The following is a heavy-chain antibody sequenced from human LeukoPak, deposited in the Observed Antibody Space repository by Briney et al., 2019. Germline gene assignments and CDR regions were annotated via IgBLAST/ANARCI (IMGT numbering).Heavy chain of an antibody. Sequence: GESLKISCKGSGYSFTSYWIGWVRQMPGKGLEWMGIIYPGDSDTRYSPSFQGQVTISADKSISTAYLQWSSLKASDTAMYYCASQRYSSSWYDAFDIWGQGTMVTVSS. CDR1: GYSFTSYW. CDR3: ASQRYSSSWYDAFDI. CDR2: IYPGDSDT. V-gene: IGHV5-51*01. J-gene: IGHJ3*02. D-gene: IGHD6-13*01.